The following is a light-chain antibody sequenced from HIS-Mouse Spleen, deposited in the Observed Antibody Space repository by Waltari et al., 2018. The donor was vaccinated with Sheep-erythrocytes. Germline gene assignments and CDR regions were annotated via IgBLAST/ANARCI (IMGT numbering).Light chain of an antibody. CDR3: CSYAGSSTFHVV. J-gene: IGLJ2*01. V-gene: IGLV2-23*03. Sequence: QSALTQPASVSGSPGQSITISCTGTSSDVGSYNLVSWYQQHPGKAPKLMIYEGSKRRSGVSKRFSGSKSGNTASLTISGLQAEDEADYYCCSYAGSSTFHVVFGGGTKLTVL. CDR1: SSDVGSYNL. CDR2: EGS.